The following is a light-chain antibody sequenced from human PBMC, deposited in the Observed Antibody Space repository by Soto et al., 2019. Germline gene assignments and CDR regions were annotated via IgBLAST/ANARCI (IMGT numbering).Light chain of an antibody. CDR1: QSVRSER. V-gene: IGKV3-20*01. Sequence: EIVLTQSPDTLSLSPGERATLSCRASQSVRSERLAWYQQKPGQAPRLVIFDASTRATGIPERFSGSGSGTHFTLTITSLEPEDFAVYYCQQYGNSPQTFGQGTKVDI. CDR3: QQYGNSPQT. J-gene: IGKJ1*01. CDR2: DAS.